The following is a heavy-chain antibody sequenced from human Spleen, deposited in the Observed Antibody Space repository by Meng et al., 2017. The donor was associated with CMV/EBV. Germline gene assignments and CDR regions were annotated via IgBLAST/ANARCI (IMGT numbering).Heavy chain of an antibody. J-gene: IGHJ5*02. CDR3: ARVQSHRKLGMEGGFDP. Sequence: QAQLQESGPGLVKPSQTLSLTCTVSGGSISSGDYYWSWIRQPPGKGLEWIGYIYYSGSTYYNPSLKSRVTISVDTSKNQFSLKLSSVTAADTAVYYCARVQSHRKLGMEGGFDPWGQGTLVTVSS. V-gene: IGHV4-30-4*08. D-gene: IGHD7-27*01. CDR2: IYYSGST. CDR1: GGSISSGDYY.